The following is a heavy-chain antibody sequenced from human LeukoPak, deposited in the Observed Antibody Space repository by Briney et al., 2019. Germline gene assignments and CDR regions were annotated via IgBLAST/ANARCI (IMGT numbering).Heavy chain of an antibody. V-gene: IGHV1-2*02. Sequence: ASVKVSCKASGYTFTGYYIHWVRQAPRQGLEWMGWINPNSGDTKYEQRFQGRVTMTRDTSISTAYMELTRLRSDDAAVYFCARDGSWSSISYSDYWGQGTLVTVSS. CDR1: GYTFTGYY. CDR2: INPNSGDT. D-gene: IGHD2-2*01. J-gene: IGHJ4*02. CDR3: ARDGSWSSISYSDY.